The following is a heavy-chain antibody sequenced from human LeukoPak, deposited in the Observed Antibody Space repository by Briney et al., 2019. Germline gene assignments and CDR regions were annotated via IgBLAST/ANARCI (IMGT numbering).Heavy chain of an antibody. CDR2: INSDGSST. J-gene: IGHJ3*02. CDR3: ARDRYYYDSSGYYYEEGEDAFDI. CDR1: GFTFSSYW. Sequence: GGSLRLSCAASGFTFSSYWMHWVRQAPGKGLVWVSRINSDGSSTSYADSVKGRFTISRDNAKNTLYLQMNSLRAEDTAVYYCARDRYYYDSSGYYYEEGEDAFDIWGQGTMVTASS. D-gene: IGHD3-22*01. V-gene: IGHV3-74*01.